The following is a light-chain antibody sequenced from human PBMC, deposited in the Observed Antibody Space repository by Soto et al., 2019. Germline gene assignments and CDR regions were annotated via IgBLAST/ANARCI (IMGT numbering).Light chain of an antibody. CDR2: EAS. Sequence: DIQMTQSPSSLSASVGDRVTITCRASQGISNYVAWYQQKPGKVPTLLIYEASTLQSGVPSRFSGRGSGTDFTLTISSLQPEDVATYFCQNYNSAPHAFGQGTKLEIK. V-gene: IGKV1-27*01. CDR3: QNYNSAPHA. J-gene: IGKJ2*01. CDR1: QGISNY.